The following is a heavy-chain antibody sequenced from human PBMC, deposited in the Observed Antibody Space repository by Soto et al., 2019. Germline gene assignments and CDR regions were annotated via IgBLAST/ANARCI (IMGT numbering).Heavy chain of an antibody. D-gene: IGHD3-22*01. CDR1: GYTFTSYG. CDR2: ISAYNGNT. Sequence: ASEKVSCKASGYTFTSYGISWVRQAPGQGLEWMGWISAYNGNTNYAQKLQGRVIMTTDTSTSTAYMELRSLRSDDTAAYYCARDGYYDSSADGDAFDIWGQGTMVTVSS. CDR3: ARDGYYDSSADGDAFDI. J-gene: IGHJ3*02. V-gene: IGHV1-18*01.